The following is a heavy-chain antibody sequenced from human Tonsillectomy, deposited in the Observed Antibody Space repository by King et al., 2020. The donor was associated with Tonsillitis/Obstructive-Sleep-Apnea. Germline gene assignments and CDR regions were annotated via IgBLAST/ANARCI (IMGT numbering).Heavy chain of an antibody. V-gene: IGHV3-11*06. CDR2: IRSSSISSYT. Sequence: VQLVESGGGLVKPGGSLRLSCAASGFTFSDYYMSWIRQAPGKGLEWVSYIRSSSISSYTNYADSVKGRFTISRDNAKNSLYLQMNSLRAEDTAVYYCARDSDSSGYDYGLDVWGQGTTVTVSS. CDR3: ARDSDSSGYDYGLDV. CDR1: GFTFSDYY. D-gene: IGHD3-22*01. J-gene: IGHJ6*02.